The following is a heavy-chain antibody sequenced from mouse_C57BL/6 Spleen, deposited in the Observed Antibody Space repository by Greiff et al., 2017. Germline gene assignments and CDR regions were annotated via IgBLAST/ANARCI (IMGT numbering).Heavy chain of an antibody. Sequence: QVQLQQSGTELVKPGASVKLSCKASGYTFTSYWMHWVKQRPGQGLEWIGNINPSNGGTNYNEKFKSKATLTVDKSSSTAYMQLSSLTSEDSAVYYCARCPYYDYDLFAYWGQGTLVTVSA. V-gene: IGHV1-53*01. J-gene: IGHJ3*01. CDR3: ARCPYYDYDLFAY. CDR2: INPSNGGT. D-gene: IGHD2-4*01. CDR1: GYTFTSYW.